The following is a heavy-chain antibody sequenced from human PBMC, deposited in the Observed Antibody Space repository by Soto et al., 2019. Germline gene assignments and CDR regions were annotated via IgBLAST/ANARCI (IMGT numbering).Heavy chain of an antibody. D-gene: IGHD2-2*02. CDR1: GGSISSYY. CDR3: ARHPTPDLYHYYYYYMDV. CDR2: IYYSGST. V-gene: IGHV4-59*08. J-gene: IGHJ6*03. Sequence: SETLSLTCTVSGGSISSYYWSWIRQPPGKGLEWIGYIYYSGSTNYNPSLKSRVTISVDTSKNQFSLKLSSVTAADTAVYYCARHPTPDLYHYYYYYMDVWGKGTTVTVSS.